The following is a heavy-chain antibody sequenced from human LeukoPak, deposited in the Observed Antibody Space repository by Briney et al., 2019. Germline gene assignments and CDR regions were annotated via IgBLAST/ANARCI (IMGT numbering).Heavy chain of an antibody. D-gene: IGHD2-15*01. CDR1: GFTFSSYG. V-gene: IGHV3-30*02. CDR2: IHHDGSNK. Sequence: GGSLRLSCAASGFTFSSYGMHWVRQAPGKGLDWVAFIHHDGSNKYYADSVKGRFTISRDNSKNTLYLQMNSLRAEDTAVYYCASALVDSRDYWGQGTLVTVSS. CDR3: ASALVDSRDY. J-gene: IGHJ4*02.